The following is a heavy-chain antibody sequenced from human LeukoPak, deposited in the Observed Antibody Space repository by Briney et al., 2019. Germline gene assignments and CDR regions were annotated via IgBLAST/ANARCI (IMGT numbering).Heavy chain of an antibody. CDR3: AQDAQRGFDYSNSIEY. D-gene: IGHD4-11*01. CDR1: GFTYSHYG. J-gene: IGHJ4*02. V-gene: IGHV3-33*06. Sequence: GGSLRLSCAASGFTYSHYGLHRVRQAPGKGLEWVAVIWSDATEKYYGDAVKGRFTISRDNPRNTLYLQMKSLRAEETAVDSCAQDAQRGFDYSNSIEYWGQGTLVTVSS. CDR2: IWSDATEK.